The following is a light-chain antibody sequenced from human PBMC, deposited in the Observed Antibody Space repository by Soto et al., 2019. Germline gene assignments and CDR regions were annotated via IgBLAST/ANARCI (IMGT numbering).Light chain of an antibody. J-gene: IGKJ1*01. CDR3: IQDFHYRWP. CDR2: GDS. CDR1: QGIGKD. Sequence: IGMTQSPSTLSASVGDRVTITCRASQGIGKDLAWFQQRPGKAPKLLIYGDSGLQNGVQSRFSGSGSGTDFTLTISGLQPEDFANYFCIQDFHYRWPFGEGSKV. V-gene: IGKV1-6*01.